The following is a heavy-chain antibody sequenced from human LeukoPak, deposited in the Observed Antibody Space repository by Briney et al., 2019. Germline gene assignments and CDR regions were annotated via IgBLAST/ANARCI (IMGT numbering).Heavy chain of an antibody. J-gene: IGHJ5*02. CDR2: INHSGST. CDR1: GGSFSGYY. Sequence: SETLSLTCAVYGGSFSGYYWSWIRQPPGKGLEWIGEINHSGSTNYNPSLKSRVTISVDTSKNQFSLKLSSVTAADTAVYYCARIIMFGGSGVDPWGQGTLVTVSS. CDR3: ARIIMFGGSGVDP. V-gene: IGHV4-34*01. D-gene: IGHD3-10*02.